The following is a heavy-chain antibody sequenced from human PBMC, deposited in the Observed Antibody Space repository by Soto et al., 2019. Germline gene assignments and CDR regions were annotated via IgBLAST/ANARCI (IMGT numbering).Heavy chain of an antibody. V-gene: IGHV3-21*01. CDR1: GFTFSSYS. D-gene: IGHD2-2*01. Sequence: GGSLRLSCAASGFTFSSYSMNWVRQAPGKGLEWVSSISSSSSYIYYADSVKGRFTISRDNAKNSLYLQMNSLRAEDTAVYYCARDLDRYQLLFGFDYWGQGTLVTVSS. CDR2: ISSSSSYI. J-gene: IGHJ4*02. CDR3: ARDLDRYQLLFGFDY.